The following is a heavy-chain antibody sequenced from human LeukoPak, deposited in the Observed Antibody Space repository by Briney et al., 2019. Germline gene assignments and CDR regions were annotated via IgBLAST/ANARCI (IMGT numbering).Heavy chain of an antibody. V-gene: IGHV4-39*07. D-gene: IGHD3-10*01. CDR2: IYYSGST. Sequence: SETLSLTCTVSGGSISSSSYFWGWIRQPPGKGLEWIGSIYYSGSTYYNPSLKSRVTISVDTSKNQFSLKLSSVTAADTAVYYCARGGGSGSYYNWRIWGQGTMVTVSS. J-gene: IGHJ3*02. CDR3: ARGGGSGSYYNWRI. CDR1: GGSISSSSYF.